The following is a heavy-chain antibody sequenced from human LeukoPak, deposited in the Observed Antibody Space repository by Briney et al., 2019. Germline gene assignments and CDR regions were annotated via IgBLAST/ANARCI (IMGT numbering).Heavy chain of an antibody. CDR1: GFTFSSYW. CDR3: ARGKDTAMVIDAFDI. Sequence: GGSLRLSCAASGFTFSSYWMHWVRQAPGKGLVWVSRINSDGSSTSYADSVKGRFTISRDNAKNTLYLQMNSLRAEDTAVYYCARGKDTAMVIDAFDIWGQGTMVTVSS. CDR2: INSDGSST. J-gene: IGHJ3*02. V-gene: IGHV3-74*01. D-gene: IGHD5-18*01.